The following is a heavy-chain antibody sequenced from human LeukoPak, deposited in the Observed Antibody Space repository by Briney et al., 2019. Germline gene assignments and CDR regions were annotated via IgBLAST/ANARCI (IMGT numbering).Heavy chain of an antibody. CDR2: IHYTGGT. J-gene: IGHJ4*02. V-gene: IGHV4-59*01. Sequence: PSETLSLTCTVSGGSISGDYWSWIRQPPGKGLDWVGYIHYTGGTNYNPSLKSRVTISVGTSKNQFSLMLSSVTAADTAVYYCARLEGDSTAVFDFWGQGALVTVSS. CDR1: GGSISGDY. CDR3: ARLEGDSTAVFDF. D-gene: IGHD2-21*01.